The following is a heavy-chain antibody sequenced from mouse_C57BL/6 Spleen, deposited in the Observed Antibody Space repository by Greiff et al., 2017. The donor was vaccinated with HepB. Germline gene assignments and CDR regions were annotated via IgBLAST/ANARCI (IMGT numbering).Heavy chain of an antibody. CDR1: GFSLTSYG. V-gene: IGHV2-6*01. Sequence: VKLQESGPGLVAPSQSLSITCTVSGFSLTSYGVDWVRQSPGKGLEWLGVIWGVGSTNYNSALKSRLSISKDNSKSQVFLKMNSLQTDDTAMYYCASGSGYAWFAYWGQGTLVTVSA. CDR2: IWGVGST. D-gene: IGHD3-2*02. J-gene: IGHJ3*01. CDR3: ASGSGYAWFAY.